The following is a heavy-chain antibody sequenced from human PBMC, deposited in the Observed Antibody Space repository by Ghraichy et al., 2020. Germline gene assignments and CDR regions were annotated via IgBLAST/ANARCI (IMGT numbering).Heavy chain of an antibody. CDR3: ARAPPASPNYYYGMDV. Sequence: GGSLRLSCAASGFTFSSYSMNWVRQAPGKGLEWVSSISSSSSYIYYADSVKGRFTISRDNAKNSLYLQMNSLRAEDTAVYYCARAPPASPNYYYGMDVWGQGTTVTVSS. J-gene: IGHJ6*02. V-gene: IGHV3-21*01. CDR1: GFTFSSYS. CDR2: ISSSSSYI. D-gene: IGHD6-25*01.